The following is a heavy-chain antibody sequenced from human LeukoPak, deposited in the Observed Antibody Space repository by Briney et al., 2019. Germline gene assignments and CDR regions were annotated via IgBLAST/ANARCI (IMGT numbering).Heavy chain of an antibody. J-gene: IGHJ5*02. Sequence: SETLSLTCTVSGGSISSGNNYWSWIRQPAGKGLEWIGRIYTTGSTNYNPSLKSRVTISLDTSKNQFSLKLSSVTAADTAVYYCARHSLDCSGGRCYTNWFDPWGQGTLVTVSS. CDR2: IYTTGST. CDR3: ARHSLDCSGGRCYTNWFDP. CDR1: GGSISSGNNY. V-gene: IGHV4-61*02. D-gene: IGHD2-15*01.